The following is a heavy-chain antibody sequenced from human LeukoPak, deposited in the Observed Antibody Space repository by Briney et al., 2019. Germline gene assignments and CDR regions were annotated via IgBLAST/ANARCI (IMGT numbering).Heavy chain of an antibody. CDR1: GGSISGNY. CDR3: ARDRSAFDP. CDR2: IYYSGST. D-gene: IGHD1-26*01. J-gene: IGHJ5*02. V-gene: IGHV4-59*01. Sequence: PSETLSLTCTVSGGSISGNYWSWIRQSLGKGLEWIGYIYYSGSTSYNPSLKSRVTISVDTPKNQFSLKVNSVNAADTAVYYCARDRSAFDPWGQGTLVTVSS.